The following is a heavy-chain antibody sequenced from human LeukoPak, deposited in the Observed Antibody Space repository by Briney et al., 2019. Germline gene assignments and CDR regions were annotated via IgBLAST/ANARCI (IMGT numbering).Heavy chain of an antibody. J-gene: IGHJ3*02. CDR3: ARLGGEDTAMNDAFDI. D-gene: IGHD5-18*01. CDR2: IYYSGST. Sequence: SETLSLTCTVSGGSISSYYWSWIRQPPGKGLEWIGYIYYSGSTNYNPSLKSRVTISVDTSKNQFSLKLSSVTAADTAVYYCARLGGEDTAMNDAFDIWGQGTMVTVSS. V-gene: IGHV4-59*08. CDR1: GGSISSYY.